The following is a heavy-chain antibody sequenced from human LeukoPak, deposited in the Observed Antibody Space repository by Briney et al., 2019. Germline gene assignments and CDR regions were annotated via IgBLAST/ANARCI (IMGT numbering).Heavy chain of an antibody. CDR1: GFTFSSYS. CDR2: ISSSSSTI. CDR3: ASYQVPAAMGY. V-gene: IGHV3-48*01. Sequence: GGSLRLSCAASGFTFSSYSMNWVRQAPGKGLEWVSHISSSSSTIYYADSVKGRFTISRDNAKNSLYLQMNSLRAEDTAVYYCASYQVPAAMGYWGQGTLVTVSS. D-gene: IGHD2-2*01. J-gene: IGHJ4*02.